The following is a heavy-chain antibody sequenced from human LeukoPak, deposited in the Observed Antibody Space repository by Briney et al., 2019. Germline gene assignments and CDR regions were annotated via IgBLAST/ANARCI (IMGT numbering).Heavy chain of an antibody. CDR1: GYSFTSYW. D-gene: IGHD4-23*01. J-gene: IGHJ4*02. Sequence: GESLKISCKGSGYSFTSYWIGWVRQMPGKGLEWMGTIYPGDSDTRYSPSFQGQVTISADKSISTAYLQWSSLKASDTAMYYCARAPDYGGNPYYFDYWGQGTLVTVSS. V-gene: IGHV5-51*01. CDR2: IYPGDSDT. CDR3: ARAPDYGGNPYYFDY.